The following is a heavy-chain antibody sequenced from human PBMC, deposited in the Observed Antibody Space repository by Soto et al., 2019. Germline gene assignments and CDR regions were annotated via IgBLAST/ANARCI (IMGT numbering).Heavy chain of an antibody. V-gene: IGHV3-30-3*01. Sequence: GGSLRLSCAASGFTFNIYALHWVRQAPGKGLEWVAVISFDGTKKYYSDSVKGRFTISRDNLKNTLYLQMNNLRVEDAALYFCARADDYGYRYINYGLDVWGQGTTVTAP. J-gene: IGHJ6*02. D-gene: IGHD4-17*01. CDR2: ISFDGTKK. CDR3: ARADDYGYRYINYGLDV. CDR1: GFTFNIYA.